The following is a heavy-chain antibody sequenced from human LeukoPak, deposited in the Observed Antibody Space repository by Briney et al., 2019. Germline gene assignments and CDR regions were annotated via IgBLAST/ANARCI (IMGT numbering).Heavy chain of an antibody. J-gene: IGHJ4*02. Sequence: QPGGSLRLSCAASGFTFYTSGMGWVRQAPGKGLEWVSAISGSGGITYYADSVKGRFTSYRDGSKNTLYLQMNSLKAEDTAVYYCAIEQWELKYWGQGTLVTVSS. V-gene: IGHV3-23*01. D-gene: IGHD1-26*01. CDR2: ISGSGGIT. CDR3: AIEQWELKY. CDR1: GFTFYTSG.